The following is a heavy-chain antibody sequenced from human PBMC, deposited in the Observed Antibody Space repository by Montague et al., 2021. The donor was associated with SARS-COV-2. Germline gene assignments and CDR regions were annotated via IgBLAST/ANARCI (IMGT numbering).Heavy chain of an antibody. J-gene: IGHJ5*02. Sequence: SETLSLTCTVSGGSMSTVNYYWGWVRQTPGKGLDWVVSISYSGATYYNPSLETRVSISRDTSKSRFSLELTSVTAADTAVYYWARERQAVGIDFDPWGHGTLVTVSS. CDR1: GGSMSTVNYY. CDR2: ISYSGAT. V-gene: IGHV4-39*07. D-gene: IGHD1-1*01. CDR3: ARERQAVGIDFDP.